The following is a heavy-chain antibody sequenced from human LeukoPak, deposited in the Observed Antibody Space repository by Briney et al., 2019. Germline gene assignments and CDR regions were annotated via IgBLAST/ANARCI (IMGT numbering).Heavy chain of an antibody. Sequence: PGGSLRLSCAASGFTVSSNYMSWVHQAPGKGLEWVAVIYSGGSTYYADSVKGRFTISRDNSKNTLYLQMNSLRAEDTAVYYCARARGYCSGGSCYSDYYYGMDVWGQGTTVTVSS. CDR2: IYSGGST. J-gene: IGHJ6*02. D-gene: IGHD2-15*01. CDR3: ARARGYCSGGSCYSDYYYGMDV. CDR1: GFTVSSNY. V-gene: IGHV3-66*01.